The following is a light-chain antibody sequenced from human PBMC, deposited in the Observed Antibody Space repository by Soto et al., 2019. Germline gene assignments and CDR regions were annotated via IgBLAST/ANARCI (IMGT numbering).Light chain of an antibody. Sequence: QSVLTQPPSASGTPGQRVTISCSGSSSDIGSNTVSWYQQLPGTAPKLLIYSNDHRPSGGPDRFSGSKSGTSASLAIRGLQSEDEADYYCAAWDDRLSAVVFGGGTKLTVL. CDR3: AAWDDRLSAVV. V-gene: IGLV1-44*01. CDR1: SSDIGSNT. J-gene: IGLJ2*01. CDR2: SND.